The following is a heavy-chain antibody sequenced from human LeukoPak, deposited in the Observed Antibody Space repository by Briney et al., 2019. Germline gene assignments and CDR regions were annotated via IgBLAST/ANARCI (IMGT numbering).Heavy chain of an antibody. CDR2: MYHSGTS. Sequence: SDTLSLTCSVSGGSITTYYFNWIRQSPGEGLEWIGYMYHSGTSDYNPSLQSRVTISVDTSNNKVSLNLSSVTTADTAVYYCATTRGYSTNDAFDIWGQGTQVTVSS. CDR3: ATTRGYSTNDAFDI. V-gene: IGHV4-59*07. D-gene: IGHD5-18*01. J-gene: IGHJ3*02. CDR1: GGSITTYY.